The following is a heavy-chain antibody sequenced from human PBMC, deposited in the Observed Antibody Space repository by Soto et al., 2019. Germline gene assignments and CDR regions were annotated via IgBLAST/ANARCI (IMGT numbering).Heavy chain of an antibody. CDR1: GGSISSSSYY. V-gene: IGHV4-39*01. Sequence: QLQLQESGPGLVKPSETLSLTCTVSGGSISSSSYYWGWIRQPPGKGLEWIGSIYYSGSTYYNPSLKSRVTISVDTSKNQFSLKLSSVTAADTAVYYCARLIEIYQPHRYCSSTSCPYDAFDIWGQGTMVTVSS. J-gene: IGHJ3*02. CDR2: IYYSGST. D-gene: IGHD2-2*01. CDR3: ARLIEIYQPHRYCSSTSCPYDAFDI.